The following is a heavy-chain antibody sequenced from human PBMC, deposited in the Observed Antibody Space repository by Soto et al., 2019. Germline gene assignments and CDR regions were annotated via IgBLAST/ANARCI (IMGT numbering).Heavy chain of an antibody. Sequence: GESLKISCKGSGYSFTIYWIGWVRQMPGKGLEWMGIIYPGDSDTRYSPSFQGQVTISADKSISTAYLQWSSLKASDTAMYYCARLLRDDGSGSYYPPFYYYGMDVWGQGTTVTVSS. CDR1: GYSFTIYW. J-gene: IGHJ6*02. CDR2: IYPGDSDT. D-gene: IGHD3-10*01. V-gene: IGHV5-51*01. CDR3: ARLLRDDGSGSYYPPFYYYGMDV.